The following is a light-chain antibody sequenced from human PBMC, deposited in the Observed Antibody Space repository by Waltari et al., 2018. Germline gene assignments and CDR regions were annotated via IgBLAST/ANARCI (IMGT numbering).Light chain of an antibody. CDR2: SVT. V-gene: IGLV2-14*03. CDR1: SSYIGGYNY. J-gene: IGLJ2*01. Sequence: QSALTQPAAVSGCPGQSITISCTGTSSYIGGYNYVSWYQQHPGKAPKLMIYSVTNRPSGVSNRFSGSKSGNTASLTISGLQAEDEAAYYCGSYRSSALEAIFGGGTKLTVL. CDR3: GSYRSSALEAI.